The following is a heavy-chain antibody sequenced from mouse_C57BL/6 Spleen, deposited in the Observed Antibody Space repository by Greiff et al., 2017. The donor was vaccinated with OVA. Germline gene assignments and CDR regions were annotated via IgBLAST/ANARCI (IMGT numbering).Heavy chain of an antibody. D-gene: IGHD2-4*01. V-gene: IGHV1-62-2*01. CDR1: FYPFPVSS. J-gene: IGHJ4*01. Sequence: VHLQSSGSALLKPVASFTLSFPSSFYPFPVSSIPLLHPLSCPCLSWIGWFYPGSGSLQYNEKFKDKATLTADKSSSTVYMELSRLTSEDSAVYFWARHEDEDYDGPYYYAMDDWGQGTSGTVSS. CDR2: FYPGSGSL. CDR3: ARHEDEDYDGPYYYAMDD.